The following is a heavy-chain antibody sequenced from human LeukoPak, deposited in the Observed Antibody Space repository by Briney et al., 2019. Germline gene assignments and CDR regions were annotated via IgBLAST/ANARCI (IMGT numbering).Heavy chain of an antibody. J-gene: IGHJ5*02. CDR2: FYYIGST. D-gene: IGHD6-19*01. Sequence: SETLSLTCTVSGGSISSNYYYWGWIRQPPGKGLEWIGTFYYIGSTYYNPSLKSRVTISVDTSKNQFSLNLSSVTAADTAVYYCAAIAVAPWGFDPWGQGTLVTVSS. V-gene: IGHV4-39*01. CDR3: AAIAVAPWGFDP. CDR1: GGSISSNYYY.